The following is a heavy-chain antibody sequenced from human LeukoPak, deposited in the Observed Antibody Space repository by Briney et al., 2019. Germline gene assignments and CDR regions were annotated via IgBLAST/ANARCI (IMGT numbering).Heavy chain of an antibody. J-gene: IGHJ6*03. CDR1: GFTFDNYG. Sequence: RPGGSLRLSCAASGFTFDNYGMSWVRLAPGKGLEWVSGINWNGGSIGYAHSVKGRFTISRDNAKNSLYLQMNSLRAEDTALYYCARGAGNYYYYYMDVWGKGTTVTVSS. CDR3: ARGAGNYYYYYMDV. CDR2: INWNGGSI. V-gene: IGHV3-20*04.